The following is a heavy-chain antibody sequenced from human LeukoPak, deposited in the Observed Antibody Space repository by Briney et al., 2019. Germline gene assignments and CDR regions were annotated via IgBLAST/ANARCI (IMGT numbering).Heavy chain of an antibody. Sequence: GKSLRLSCAASGFTFSSYWMSWVRQAPGKGLEWVANIKQDGSEKYYVDSVKGRFTISRDNAKNSLYLQMNSLRAEDTAVYYCARAVAGNWFDPWGQGTLVTVSS. CDR1: GFTFSSYW. CDR3: ARAVAGNWFDP. D-gene: IGHD6-19*01. CDR2: IKQDGSEK. V-gene: IGHV3-7*04. J-gene: IGHJ5*02.